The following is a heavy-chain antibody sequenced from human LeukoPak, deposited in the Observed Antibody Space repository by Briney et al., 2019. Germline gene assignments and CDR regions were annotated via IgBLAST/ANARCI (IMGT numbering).Heavy chain of an antibody. CDR3: ARDLYGDFWSGYFFDY. D-gene: IGHD3-3*01. Sequence: GGSLRLSCAASGFTFSDYYMSWIRQAPGKGLEWVSYVSSSSSTIYYADSVKGRFTISRDNAKNSLYLQMNSLRAEDTAVYYCARDLYGDFWSGYFFDYWGQGTLVTVSS. CDR2: VSSSSSTI. CDR1: GFTFSDYY. J-gene: IGHJ4*02. V-gene: IGHV3-11*04.